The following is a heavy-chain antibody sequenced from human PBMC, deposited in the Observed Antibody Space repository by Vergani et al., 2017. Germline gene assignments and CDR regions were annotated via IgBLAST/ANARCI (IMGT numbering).Heavy chain of an antibody. CDR3: AGDFGELFTNWFDP. CDR1: GFTFSSYS. Sequence: EVQLVESGGGLVKPGGSLRLSCAASGFTFSSYSMNWVRQAPGKGLEWVSSISSSSSYIYYADSVKGRFTISRDNAKNSLYLQMNSLRAEDTAVYYCAGDFGELFTNWFDPWGQGTLVTVSS. J-gene: IGHJ5*02. CDR2: ISSSSSYI. V-gene: IGHV3-21*01. D-gene: IGHD3-10*01.